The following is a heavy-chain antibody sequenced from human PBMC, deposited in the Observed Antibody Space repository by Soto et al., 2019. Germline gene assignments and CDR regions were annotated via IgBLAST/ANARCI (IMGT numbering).Heavy chain of an antibody. CDR3: ERAPHPWTHSKPSQNNWFDP. V-gene: IGHV1-69*01. D-gene: IGHD4-4*01. J-gene: IGHJ5*02. CDR2: IIAIFGTP. CDR1: GGTFGTYA. Sequence: QVQLVQSGAEVKKPGSSVKVSCKASGGTFGTYAIYWVRQAPGQGLEWMGGIIAIFGTPNYAQKFQGRVTITADELTSTAYMELSSLRSEDTAVYYCERAPHPWTHSKPSQNNWFDPWGQGTLVTVSS.